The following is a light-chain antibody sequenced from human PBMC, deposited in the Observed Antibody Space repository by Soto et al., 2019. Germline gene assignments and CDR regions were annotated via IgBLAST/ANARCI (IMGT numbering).Light chain of an antibody. Sequence: VLTQSPATLSLSPGERATRSCRASQSIHTSLAWYQQKSGKPPRLVIYDSTLRANGVPDRFGGSRSGTEFTLTINSLEPEDFAVYYCQQRNVWPTITFGQGTRLEIK. CDR1: QSIHTS. V-gene: IGKV3-11*01. CDR2: DST. J-gene: IGKJ5*01. CDR3: QQRNVWPTIT.